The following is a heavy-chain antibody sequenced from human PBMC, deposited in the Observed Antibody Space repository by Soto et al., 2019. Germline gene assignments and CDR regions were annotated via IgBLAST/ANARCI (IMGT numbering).Heavy chain of an antibody. V-gene: IGHV1-24*01. D-gene: IGHD2-2*01. CDR3: ATLPRTIERTPAAIWSFDS. CDR1: GYSLSDLS. Sequence: GASVQVSCKVSGYSLSDLSIHWVRHAPGKGLDWMGGLDAEEGQTIYAQKLQGRGTMTEDTSTDTAYLELSSLTSEGTAMYYCATLPRTIERTPAAIWSFDSWGQGTLVTVSS. J-gene: IGHJ4*02. CDR2: LDAEEGQT.